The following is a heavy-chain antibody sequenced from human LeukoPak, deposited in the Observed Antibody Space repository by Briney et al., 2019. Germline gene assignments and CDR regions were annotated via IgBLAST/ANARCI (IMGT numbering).Heavy chain of an antibody. J-gene: IGHJ4*02. CDR1: GFTFSSYA. CDR2: ISGSGGST. Sequence: PGGSLRLSCVASGFTFSSYAMSWFRQAPGKGLEWVSAISGSGGSTYYADSVKGRFTISRDNSKNTLYLQMNSLRAEDTAVYYCAKDLGPTKRALDPADYWGQGTLVTVSS. V-gene: IGHV3-23*01. CDR3: AKDLGPTKRALDPADY.